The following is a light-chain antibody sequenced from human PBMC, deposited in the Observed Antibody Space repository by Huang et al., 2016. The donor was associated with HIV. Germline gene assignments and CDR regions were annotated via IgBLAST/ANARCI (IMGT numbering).Light chain of an antibody. CDR3: QQYGTLPYT. CDR2: GAS. Sequence: EIVLTQSPVTLSLSPGEGASLSCRASQVGHNSYLAWYQQKPGQAPRLLIFGASNRATGVPHRFRGSESGTDFTLTISGLDPEDFAVYYCQQYGTLPYTFGQGTKLEI. J-gene: IGKJ2*01. CDR1: QVGHNSY. V-gene: IGKV3-20*01.